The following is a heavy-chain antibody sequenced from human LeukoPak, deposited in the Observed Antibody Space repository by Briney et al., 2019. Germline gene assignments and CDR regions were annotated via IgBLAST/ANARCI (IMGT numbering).Heavy chain of an antibody. CDR3: ARDLYYYDSSGHPHFDY. Sequence: SETLSLTCTVSGVSITSYYWSWIRLPAGKGLEWIGRIHTSGSTNYNSSLKSRVTMSVDTSKNQFSLKLSSVTAADTAVYYCARDLYYYDSSGHPHFDYWGQGTLVTVSS. D-gene: IGHD3-22*01. J-gene: IGHJ4*02. CDR2: IHTSGST. V-gene: IGHV4-4*07. CDR1: GVSITSYY.